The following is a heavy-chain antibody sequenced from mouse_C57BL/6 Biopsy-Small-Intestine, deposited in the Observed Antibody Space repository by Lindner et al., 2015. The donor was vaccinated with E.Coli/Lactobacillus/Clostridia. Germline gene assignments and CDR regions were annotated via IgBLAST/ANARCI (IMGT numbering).Heavy chain of an antibody. CDR2: IDPEDGET. V-gene: IGHV14-2*01. D-gene: IGHD2-12*01. CDR1: GFNIKDDY. J-gene: IGHJ1*03. CDR3: ARGYSYWYFDV. Sequence: VQLQESGAELVRPRASVKLSCTASGFNIKDDYMHWVKQRPEQGLEWIGRIDPEDGETKYAPKFQGKATITADTSSNTAYLQLSSLTSEDTAVYYCARGYSYWYFDVWGTGTTVTVSS.